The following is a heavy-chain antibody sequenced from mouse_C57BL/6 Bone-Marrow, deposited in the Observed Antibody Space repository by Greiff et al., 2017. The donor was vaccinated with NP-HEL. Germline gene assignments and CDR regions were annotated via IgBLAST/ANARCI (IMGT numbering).Heavy chain of an antibody. Sequence: EVKLMESGGDLVKPGGSLKLSCAASGFTFSSYGMSWVRQTPDKRLEWVATISSGGGYTYYPDSVKGRFTISRDNAKNTLYLQMSSLKSEDTAMYYCARRGYYAMDYWGQGTSVTVSS. CDR2: ISSGGGYT. CDR3: ARRGYYAMDY. J-gene: IGHJ4*01. CDR1: GFTFSSYG. V-gene: IGHV5-6*02.